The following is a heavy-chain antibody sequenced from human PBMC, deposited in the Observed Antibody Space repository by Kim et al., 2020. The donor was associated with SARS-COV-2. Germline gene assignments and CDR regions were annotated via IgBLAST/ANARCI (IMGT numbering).Heavy chain of an antibody. CDR2: ISYDGSNK. V-gene: IGHV3-30*18. Sequence: GGSLRLSCAASGFTFSSYGMHWVRQAPGKGLEWVAIISYDGSNKYYADSVKGRFTISRDNSKNTLYLQMNSLRADDTAVFYCAKDSDYDILTGYSRFDYWGQGTLVTVSS. D-gene: IGHD3-9*01. J-gene: IGHJ4*02. CDR1: GFTFSSYG. CDR3: AKDSDYDILTGYSRFDY.